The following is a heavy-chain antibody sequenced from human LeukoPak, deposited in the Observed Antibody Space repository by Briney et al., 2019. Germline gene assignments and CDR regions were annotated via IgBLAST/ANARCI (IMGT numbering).Heavy chain of an antibody. V-gene: IGHV3-30*18. Sequence: GGSLRLSCAASGFTFSSYGMHWVRQAPGKGLEWVAVISYDGSNKYHADSVKGRFTISRDNSKNTLFLQMNSLRADDTAVYYCAKDLAEERYSSGWYVIDYWGQGTLVTVSS. J-gene: IGHJ4*02. CDR3: AKDLAEERYSSGWYVIDY. CDR1: GFTFSSYG. CDR2: ISYDGSNK. D-gene: IGHD6-19*01.